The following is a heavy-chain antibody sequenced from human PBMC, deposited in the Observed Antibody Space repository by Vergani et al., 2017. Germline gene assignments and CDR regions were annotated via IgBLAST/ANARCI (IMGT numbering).Heavy chain of an antibody. CDR1: GFTFSSYW. Sequence: EVQLVESGGGLVQPGGSLRLSCAASGFTFSSYWMSWVRQAPGKGLEWVANIKQDGSEKYYVDSVKGRFTISRDNAKNSLYLQMNSLRAEDTAVYYCARGRFHLSTTVVTPFGDWGQGTLVTVSS. J-gene: IGHJ4*02. D-gene: IGHD4-23*01. CDR2: IKQDGSEK. V-gene: IGHV3-7*01. CDR3: ARGRFHLSTTVVTPFGD.